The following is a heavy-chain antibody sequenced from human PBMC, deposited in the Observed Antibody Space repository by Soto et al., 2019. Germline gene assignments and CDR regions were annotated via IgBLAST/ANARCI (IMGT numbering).Heavy chain of an antibody. J-gene: IGHJ4*02. Sequence: QVQLVESGGGVVQPGRSLRLSCAASGFTFSSYGMHWVRQAPGKGLEWVAVVSYAGDNQYYADSVKGRFTISRDNSKNTLYLQINSLRDEDTAVYYCARGTVASRQNFDYWGQGTLVTVSS. D-gene: IGHD2-15*01. CDR1: GFTFSSYG. CDR3: ARGTVASRQNFDY. CDR2: VSYAGDNQ. V-gene: IGHV3-30*19.